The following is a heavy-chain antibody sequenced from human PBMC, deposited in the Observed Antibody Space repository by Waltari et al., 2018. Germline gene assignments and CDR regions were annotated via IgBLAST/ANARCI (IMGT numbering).Heavy chain of an antibody. CDR1: GYTFTSSW. CDR2: IEPSDSYT. V-gene: IGHV5-10-1*03. CDR3: AREGRVAAAGGLLYYGMDV. J-gene: IGHJ6*02. Sequence: EVPLAQPGAEVKKPGESLSTSEKGSGYTFTSSWITWSRQIHGIGREWMGRIEPSDSYTNYIPSFQGHVTSSADKSISTAYLQWSSLKASDTATYYCAREGRVAAAGGLLYYGMDVWGQGTTVTVSS. D-gene: IGHD6-13*01.